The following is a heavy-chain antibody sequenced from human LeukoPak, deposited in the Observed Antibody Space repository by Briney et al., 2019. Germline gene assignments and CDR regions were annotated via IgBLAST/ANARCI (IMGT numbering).Heavy chain of an antibody. J-gene: IGHJ5*02. Sequence: SETLSLTCAVYGGSFSGYYWSWIRQPPGNGLEWIGEINHSGSTNYNPSLKSRVTISVDTSKNQFSLKLSSVTAADTAVYYCATRGRSGSYYYRFDPWGQGTLVTVSS. D-gene: IGHD3-10*01. CDR3: ATRGRSGSYYYRFDP. CDR1: GGSFSGYY. V-gene: IGHV4-34*01. CDR2: INHSGST.